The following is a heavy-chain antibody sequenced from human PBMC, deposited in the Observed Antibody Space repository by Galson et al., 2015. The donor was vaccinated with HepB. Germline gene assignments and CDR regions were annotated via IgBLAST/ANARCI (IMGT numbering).Heavy chain of an antibody. CDR3: ARRGDYGDSYFDY. Sequence: QSGAEVKKPGESLKISCKGSGYNFRDYWIAWVRQMPGKGLEYMGIIHPGNSETRYSPSFQGQVIMSADKSISTAYLQWSSLKASDTAMYYCARRGDYGDSYFDYLGQGTLVTVSS. CDR1: GYNFRDYW. J-gene: IGHJ4*02. CDR2: IHPGNSET. D-gene: IGHD4-17*01. V-gene: IGHV5-51*01.